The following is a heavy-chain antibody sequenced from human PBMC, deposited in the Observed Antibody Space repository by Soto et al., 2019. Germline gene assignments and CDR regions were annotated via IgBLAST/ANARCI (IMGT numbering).Heavy chain of an antibody. V-gene: IGHV4-59*01. CDR1: GGSIRSYY. Sequence: QVQLQESGPGLVKPSETLSLTCIVSGGSIRSYYWSWIRQPPGKGPAWIGYINHSGSTNYNPSLKSGVTISLGTSKNQVSLRLSSVTAADTAVYYCARGPRVAATGREGVDYWGQGTLVTVSS. D-gene: IGHD6-13*01. CDR3: ARGPRVAATGREGVDY. CDR2: INHSGST. J-gene: IGHJ4*02.